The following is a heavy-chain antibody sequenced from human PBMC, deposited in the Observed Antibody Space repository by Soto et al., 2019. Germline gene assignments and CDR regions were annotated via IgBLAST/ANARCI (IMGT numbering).Heavy chain of an antibody. J-gene: IGHJ1*01. CDR2: ISSSSSTI. CDR3: ARDVTTVTTRRGAVENFQH. CDR1: GFTFSSYS. V-gene: IGHV3-48*02. D-gene: IGHD4-17*01. Sequence: EVQLVESGGGLVQPGGSLRLSCAASGFTFSSYSMNWVRQAPGKGLEWVSYISSSSSTIYYADSVKGRFTISRDNAKNSLYLQMNSLRDEDTALSYCARDVTTVTTRRGAVENFQHWGLGTLVTVSS.